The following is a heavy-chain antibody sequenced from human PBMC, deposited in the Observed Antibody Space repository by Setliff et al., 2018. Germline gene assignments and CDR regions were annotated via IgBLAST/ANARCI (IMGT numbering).Heavy chain of an antibody. CDR1: GFSLSTSGMC. CDR3: ARIFGDSSGYRVFDY. V-gene: IGHV2-70*11. D-gene: IGHD3-22*01. J-gene: IGHJ4*02. CDR2: IDWDDDK. Sequence: QSGPTLVNPTQTLTLTCTFSGFSLSTSGMCVSWIRQPPGKALEWLARIDWDDDKYYSTSLKTRLTISKDTSKNQVVLTMPNMDPVDTATYYCARIFGDSSGYRVFDYWGQGTLVTVSS.